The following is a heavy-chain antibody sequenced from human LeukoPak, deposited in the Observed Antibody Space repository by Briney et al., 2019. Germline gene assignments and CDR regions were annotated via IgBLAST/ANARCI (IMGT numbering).Heavy chain of an antibody. D-gene: IGHD2-15*01. CDR2: ISPNSGAT. V-gene: IGHV1-2*02. J-gene: IGHJ5*02. CDR3: ARGDCSVSGCHGGNWFDP. CDR1: GYTFTGYY. Sequence: GASVKVSCKASGYTFTGYYIHWVRQAPGQGLEWMGCISPNSGATNYAQSFQGRVTMTRDTSTNTAHMELSRLRSDDTAVYYCARGDCSVSGCHGGNWFDPWGQGTPVTVSS.